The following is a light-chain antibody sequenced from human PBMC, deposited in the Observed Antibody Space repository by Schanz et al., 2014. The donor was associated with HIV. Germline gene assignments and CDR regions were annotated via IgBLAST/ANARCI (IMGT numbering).Light chain of an antibody. Sequence: QSALTQPASVSGSPGQSITISCTGTNSDGGGYDYLSWYQQHPGKAPKLIIYDVNYRPSGSSNRFSGSKSGSTASLAIFGLQAEDEADYYCSSYTTNGTWLFGGGTKLTVL. CDR2: DVN. J-gene: IGLJ3*02. V-gene: IGLV2-14*01. CDR1: NSDGGGYDY. CDR3: SSYTTNGTWL.